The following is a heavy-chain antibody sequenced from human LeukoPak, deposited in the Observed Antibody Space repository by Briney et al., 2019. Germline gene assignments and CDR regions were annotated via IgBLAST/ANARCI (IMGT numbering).Heavy chain of an antibody. Sequence: PWETLSLTSAVYGGSFSGYYWSWIRQPPGKGLEWIGEINHSGSTNYNPSLKSRVTISVDTSKNQFSLKLSSVTAADTAVYYCASLTGYDFWSGRSDYYMDVWGKGTTVTVSS. CDR2: INHSGST. CDR3: ASLTGYDFWSGRSDYYMDV. D-gene: IGHD3-3*01. CDR1: GGSFSGYY. V-gene: IGHV4-34*01. J-gene: IGHJ6*03.